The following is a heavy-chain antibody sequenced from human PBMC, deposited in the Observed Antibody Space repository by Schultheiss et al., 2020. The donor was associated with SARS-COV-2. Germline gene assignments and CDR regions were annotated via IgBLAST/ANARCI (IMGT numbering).Heavy chain of an antibody. CDR1: GFTFSSYA. V-gene: IGHV3-23*01. CDR3: ARDRGSSWYPVRYYYYMDV. D-gene: IGHD6-13*01. CDR2: INSDGSST. J-gene: IGHJ6*03. Sequence: GESLKISCAASGFTFSSYAMSWVRQAPGKGLVWVSRINSDGSSTSYADSVKGRFTISRDNSKNTLDLQMNSLRVEDTAVYYCARDRGSSWYPVRYYYYMDVWGKGTTVTVSS.